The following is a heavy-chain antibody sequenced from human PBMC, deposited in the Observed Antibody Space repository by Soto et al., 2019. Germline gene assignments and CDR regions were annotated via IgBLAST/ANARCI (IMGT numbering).Heavy chain of an antibody. J-gene: IGHJ6*02. V-gene: IGHV1-69*13. D-gene: IGHD3-10*01. CDR3: AREDGVQPRRGMDV. CDR1: GGTFSSYA. Sequence: XVKVSCKASGGTFSSYAISGVRPAPGQGLEWMGGIIPIFGTANYAQKFQGRVTITADESTSTAYMELSSLRHEDTAVYYCAREDGVQPRRGMDVWGQGTTVTVSS. CDR2: IIPIFGTA.